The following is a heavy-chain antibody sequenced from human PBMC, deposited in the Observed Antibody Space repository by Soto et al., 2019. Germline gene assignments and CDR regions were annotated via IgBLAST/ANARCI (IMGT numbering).Heavy chain of an antibody. CDR3: ERVRRYAQRSDRFDP. CDR2: FSTSGSS. CDR1: GDSISSYY. Sequence: SETLSLTCTVSGDSISSYYWSWIRQPAGKGLEWIGRFSTSGSSNYNPSPKSRVTMSFDTSKNQFSLNLNSVTAADTAVYYCERVRRYAQRSDRFDPWGQGTLVTVSS. V-gene: IGHV4-4*07. J-gene: IGHJ5*02. D-gene: IGHD2-2*01.